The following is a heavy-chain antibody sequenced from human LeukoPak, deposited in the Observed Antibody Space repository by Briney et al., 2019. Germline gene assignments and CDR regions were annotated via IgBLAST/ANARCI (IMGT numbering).Heavy chain of an antibody. CDR1: GFTFSSYA. CDR3: AKAAYYYGSGSSAIDY. J-gene: IGHJ4*02. V-gene: IGHV3-23*01. CDR2: ISGSGGST. Sequence: PGGSLRLSCAASGFTFSSYAMSWVRQAPGKGREWVSAISGSGGSTYYADSVKGRFTISRDNSKNTLYLQMNSLRADDTAVYYCAKAAYYYGSGSSAIDYWGQGTLVTVSS. D-gene: IGHD3-10*01.